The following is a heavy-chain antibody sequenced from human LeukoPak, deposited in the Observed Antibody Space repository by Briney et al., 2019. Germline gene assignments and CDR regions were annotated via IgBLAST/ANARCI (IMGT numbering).Heavy chain of an antibody. Sequence: GGSLRLSCAASGFTFSSYWMSWVRQSPGKGLEWVSAISASTSTTYYADSVRGRFTISRDISKNTLYLQMNSLRVEDTAVYYCAKSKEDCCGSFDPWGQGTLVTVSS. J-gene: IGHJ5*02. D-gene: IGHD2-15*01. CDR3: AKSKEDCCGSFDP. V-gene: IGHV3-23*01. CDR2: ISASTSTT. CDR1: GFTFSSYW.